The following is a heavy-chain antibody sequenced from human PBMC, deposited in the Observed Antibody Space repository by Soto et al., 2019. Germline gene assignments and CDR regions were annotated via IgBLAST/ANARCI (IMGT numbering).Heavy chain of an antibody. CDR3: ARGPSYSDSYFDH. J-gene: IGHJ4*02. CDR2: ISYDGNNK. V-gene: IGHV3-30*03. D-gene: IGHD4-17*01. CDR1: EFTFSNYA. Sequence: QVQLMESGGGAVQPGGSRRLSCAASEFTFSNYAMHWVRQAPGKGLQWLAVISYDGNNKYYADSVEGRFTMSTDNSKNTVYLQMNSLRLEDTAVYYCARGPSYSDSYFDHWGQGTLVTVSS.